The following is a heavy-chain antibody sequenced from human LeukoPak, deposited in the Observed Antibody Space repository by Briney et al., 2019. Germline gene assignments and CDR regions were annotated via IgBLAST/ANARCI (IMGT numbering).Heavy chain of an antibody. CDR2: IKNKTNGGTT. CDR1: GFILSSAW. Sequence: GGSLRLSCAASGFILSSAWMTWVRQAPGKGLEWVGHIKNKTNGGTTDYAAPVKGRFIISRDDSKNTLYLQMNSLRTEVTAVYYCARGFCSSTSCYQGPFDFWGQGTLVTVSS. J-gene: IGHJ4*02. CDR3: ARGFCSSTSCYQGPFDF. D-gene: IGHD2-2*01. V-gene: IGHV3-15*01.